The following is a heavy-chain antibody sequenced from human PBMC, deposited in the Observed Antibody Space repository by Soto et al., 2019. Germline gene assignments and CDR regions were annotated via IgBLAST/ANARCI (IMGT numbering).Heavy chain of an antibody. D-gene: IGHD3-22*01. CDR3: ARQVKNYYDSSGDYSAPNWFDP. J-gene: IGHJ5*02. CDR1: GYSFTSYW. Sequence: GESLKISCKGSGYSFTSYWIGWGLQIPWKGLEWMGIIYPGDSDTRYSPSFQGQVTISADKSISTAYLQWSSLKASDTAMYYCARQVKNYYDSSGDYSAPNWFDPWGQGTLVTVSS. CDR2: IYPGDSDT. V-gene: IGHV5-51*01.